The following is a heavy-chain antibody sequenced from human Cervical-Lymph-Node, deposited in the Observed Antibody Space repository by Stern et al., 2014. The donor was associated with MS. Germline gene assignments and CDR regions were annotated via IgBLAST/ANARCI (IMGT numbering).Heavy chain of an antibody. CDR1: GGSISIDDYY. J-gene: IGHJ4*02. CDR3: ARLTSGLDY. D-gene: IGHD3-3*01. CDR2: IDYTGST. Sequence: QVQLVESGPGLVKPSQTLSLICTVSGGSISIDDYYWSWVRQFPGKGLEWIGYIDYTGSTYYSPSLESRVIMSVETSQNQFSLNLTSVTAADTAIYYCARLTSGLDYWGQGTLVTVSS. V-gene: IGHV4-31*03.